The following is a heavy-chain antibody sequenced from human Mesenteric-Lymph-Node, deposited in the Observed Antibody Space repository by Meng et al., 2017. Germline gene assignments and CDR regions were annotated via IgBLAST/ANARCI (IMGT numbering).Heavy chain of an antibody. CDR2: INSGGDDK. CDR3: ARVTRDFDVLTGLAEYYFDY. CDR1: GFTFTSYS. D-gene: IGHD3-9*01. Sequence: GESLKISCAASGFTFTSYSMSWVRQAPGQGLEWVSSINSGGDDKYYADSVRGRFTISRDNAENSVYVQMNSLRAEDTAVYYCARVTRDFDVLTGLAEYYFDYWGQGMLVTVSS. J-gene: IGHJ4*02. V-gene: IGHV3-21*01.